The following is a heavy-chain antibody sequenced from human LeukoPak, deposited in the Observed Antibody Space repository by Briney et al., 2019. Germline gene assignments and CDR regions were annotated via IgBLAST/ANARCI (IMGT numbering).Heavy chain of an antibody. J-gene: IGHJ4*02. D-gene: IGHD6-19*01. V-gene: IGHV4-4*07. CDR2: IYTSGST. Sequence: AETLSLTCTVSGGSISSYYWSWIRQPAGKGLEWIGRIYTSGSTNYNPSLKSRVTMSVDTSKNQFSLKLSSVTAADTAVYYCAADIAVADFDYWGQGTLVTVSS. CDR3: AADIAVADFDY. CDR1: GGSISSYY.